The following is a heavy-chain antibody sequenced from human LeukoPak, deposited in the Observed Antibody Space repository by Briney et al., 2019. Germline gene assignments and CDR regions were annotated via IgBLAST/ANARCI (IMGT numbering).Heavy chain of an antibody. CDR3: ARGGGLLYYYGMDV. CDR1: GFTLSSYA. V-gene: IGHV3-30-3*01. CDR2: ISYDGSNK. D-gene: IGHD3-16*01. J-gene: IGHJ6*02. Sequence: GRSLRLSCAASGFTLSSYAMHWVRQAPGKGLEWAAVISYDGSNKYYADSVKGRFTISRDNSKNTLYLQMNSLRAEDTAVYYCARGGGLLYYYGMDVWGQGTTVTVSS.